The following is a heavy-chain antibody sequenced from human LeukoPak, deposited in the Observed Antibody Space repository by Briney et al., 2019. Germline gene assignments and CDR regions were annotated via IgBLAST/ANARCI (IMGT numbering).Heavy chain of an antibody. D-gene: IGHD3-3*01. Sequence: SGPTLVNPTQTLTLTCTLSGFSLSSGVMGVGWIRQPPGKALEWLALIYWNDDKRYNPSLKSRLTITKDTSKNQVVLTMANVDPVDTGTYYCTHKYDFWSGYGYWGQGTLVTVSS. V-gene: IGHV2-5*01. CDR2: IYWNDDK. CDR3: THKYDFWSGYGY. J-gene: IGHJ4*02. CDR1: GFSLSSGVMG.